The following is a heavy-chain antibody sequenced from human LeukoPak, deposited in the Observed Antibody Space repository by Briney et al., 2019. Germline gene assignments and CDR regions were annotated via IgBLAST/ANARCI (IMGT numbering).Heavy chain of an antibody. V-gene: IGHV3-30*03. J-gene: IGHJ4*02. CDR3: ARDWSGSGSYSDY. CDR1: GFTFSSYG. CDR2: ISYDGSNK. Sequence: GRSLRLSCAASGFTFSSYGMHWVRQAPGKGLEWVAVISYDGSNKYYADSVKGRFTISRDNSKNTLYLQMNSLRAEDTAVYYCARDWSGSGSYSDYWGQGTLVTVSS. D-gene: IGHD1-26*01.